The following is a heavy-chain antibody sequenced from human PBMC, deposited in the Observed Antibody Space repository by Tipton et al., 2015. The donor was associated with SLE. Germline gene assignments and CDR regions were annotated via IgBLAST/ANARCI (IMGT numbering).Heavy chain of an antibody. J-gene: IGHJ4*02. CDR2: VRYDGSNK. CDR3: APDYYESSAPLDY. CDR1: GFTFSSYG. V-gene: IGHV3-30*02. D-gene: IGHD3-22*01. Sequence: SLRLSCAASGFTFSSYGMHWVRQAPGKGLEWVAFVRYDGSNKYYADSVKGRFTISRDNSKNTLSLQMNSLRPEDTAVYYCAPDYYESSAPLDYWGQGTLVTVSS.